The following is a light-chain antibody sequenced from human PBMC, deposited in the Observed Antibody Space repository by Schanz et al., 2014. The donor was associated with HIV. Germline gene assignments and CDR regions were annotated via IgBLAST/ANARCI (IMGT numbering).Light chain of an antibody. V-gene: IGLV1-44*01. CDR1: SSNIGSNT. J-gene: IGLJ3*02. CDR3: QSFDSSLNGVL. CDR2: SNN. Sequence: QSVLTQPPSASGTPGQRVTISCSGSSSNIGSNTVNWYQQLPGTAPKLLIYSNNQRPSGVPDRFSGSKSGTSASLAISGLQSEDEGDYFCQSFDSSLNGVLFGGGTKLTVL.